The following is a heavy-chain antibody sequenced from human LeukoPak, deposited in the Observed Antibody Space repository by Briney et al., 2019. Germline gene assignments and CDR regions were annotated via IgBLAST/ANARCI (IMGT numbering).Heavy chain of an antibody. CDR1: GYTFTGYF. CDR2: INPNSGNT. CDR3: SSIPGGYTYGDDAFDI. J-gene: IGHJ3*02. D-gene: IGHD5-18*01. Sequence: ASVKVSCKASGYTFTGYFVHWVRQAPGQGLAWMGWINPNSGNTGYAQKFQGRVTMTRNTSISTAYMGLSRLRSDDTAVYYCSSIPGGYTYGDDAFDIWGQGTMVTVSS. V-gene: IGHV1-2*02.